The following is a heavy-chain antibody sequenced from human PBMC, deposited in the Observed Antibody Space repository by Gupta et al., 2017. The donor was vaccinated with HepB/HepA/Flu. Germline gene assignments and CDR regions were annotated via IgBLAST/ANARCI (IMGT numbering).Heavy chain of an antibody. V-gene: IGHV1-46*01. J-gene: IGHJ4*02. CDR2: INPSGGST. CDR3: ARDALEYDFWSGYYYYFDY. D-gene: IGHD3-3*01. CDR1: GYTFTSYY. Sequence: QVQLVQSGAEVKKPGASVKVSCKASGYTFTSYYMHWVRQAPGQGLEWMGIINPSGGSTSYAQKFQGRVTMTRDTSTSTVYMVLSSLRSEDTAVYYCARDALEYDFWSGYYYYFDYWGQGTLVTVSS.